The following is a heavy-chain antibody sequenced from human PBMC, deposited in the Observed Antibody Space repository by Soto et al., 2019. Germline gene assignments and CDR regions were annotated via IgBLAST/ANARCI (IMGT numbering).Heavy chain of an antibody. CDR2: IYWDDDK. D-gene: IGHD3-16*01. V-gene: IGHV2-5*02. J-gene: IGHJ4*02. CDR1: GFSLRTTGVC. Sequence: QITLKESGPTLVKPTQTLTLTCTYSGFSLRTTGVCVGWIRQPPGKALEWLGIIYWDDDKRYSPSLKSRLPLTHDISKSQVVLTLTNRDPVDTATYYCAHTWGLPFDYWGQGTLVIVSS. CDR3: AHTWGLPFDY.